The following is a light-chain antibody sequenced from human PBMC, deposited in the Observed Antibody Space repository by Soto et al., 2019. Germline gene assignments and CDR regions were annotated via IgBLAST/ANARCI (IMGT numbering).Light chain of an antibody. CDR2: GAS. J-gene: IGKJ1*01. Sequence: DISACSASQSVSSSYLAWYQQKPGQAPRLLIYGASSRATGIPDRFSVSRSGADIPLSTTSSASLDFGVYYRRGSGRSPWAFGQGTKVDIK. CDR1: QSVSSSY. CDR3: RGSGRSPWA. V-gene: IGKV3-20*01.